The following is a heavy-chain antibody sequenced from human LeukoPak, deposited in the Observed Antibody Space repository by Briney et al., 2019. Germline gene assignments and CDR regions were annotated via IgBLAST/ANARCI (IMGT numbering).Heavy chain of an antibody. CDR2: ISYDGSNK. D-gene: IGHD6-13*01. CDR1: GFTFTTYW. Sequence: GGSLRLSCAASGFTFTTYWMSWVRQAPGKGLEWVAVISYDGSNKCYADSVKGRFTISRDNSKNTLYLQMNSLRAEDTAVYYCARDLRAAGWYDYWGQGTLVTVSS. J-gene: IGHJ4*02. V-gene: IGHV3-30-3*01. CDR3: ARDLRAAGWYDY.